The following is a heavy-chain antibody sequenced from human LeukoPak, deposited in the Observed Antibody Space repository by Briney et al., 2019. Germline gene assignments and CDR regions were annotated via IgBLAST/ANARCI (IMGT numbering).Heavy chain of an antibody. CDR2: IYYSGST. CDR3: ARDASAYDFWSGYYYFDY. V-gene: IGHV4-59*12. Sequence: SSETLSLTCTVSGGSISSYYWSWIRQPPGKGLEWIGYIYYSGSTNYNPSLKSRVTISVDTSKNQFSLKLSSVTAADTAVYYCARDASAYDFWSGYYYFDYWGQGTLVTVSS. CDR1: GGSISSYY. J-gene: IGHJ4*02. D-gene: IGHD3-3*01.